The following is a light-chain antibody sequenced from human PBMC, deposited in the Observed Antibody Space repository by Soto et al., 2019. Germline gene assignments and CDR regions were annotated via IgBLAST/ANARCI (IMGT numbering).Light chain of an antibody. CDR1: QSVSNN. V-gene: IGKV3-15*01. J-gene: IGKJ1*01. CDR3: QQYNTWPPWT. Sequence: ILMTQSPATLSVSPGERATLSCRASQSVSNNLAWYQQKPGQAPRLLIYDASTRATGIPARFSGSGSGTEVTLTIGGLQSEDFAVYYSQQYNTWPPWTFGQGTKVEIK. CDR2: DAS.